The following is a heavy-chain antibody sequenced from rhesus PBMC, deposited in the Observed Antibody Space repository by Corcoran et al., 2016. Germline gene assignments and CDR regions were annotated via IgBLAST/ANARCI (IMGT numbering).Heavy chain of an antibody. CDR2: IYGSSTST. CDR1: GGSISDSYR. V-gene: IGHV4S10*01. D-gene: IGHD4-23*01. CDR3: ARDGEYSNYVRYWYFDL. J-gene: IGHJ2*01. Sequence: QVQLQESGPGVVKPSETLSLTCAVSGGSISDSYRWRWIRQPPGKGLEWIGYIYGSSTSTNYNPSLKSRVTISKDTSKNQFSLKLSSVTAAYTAVYYCARDGEYSNYVRYWYFDLWGPGTPITISS.